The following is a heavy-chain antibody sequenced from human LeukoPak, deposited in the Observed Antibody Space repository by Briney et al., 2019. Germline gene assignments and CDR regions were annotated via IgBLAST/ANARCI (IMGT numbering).Heavy chain of an antibody. CDR3: AKASGYSTCAKYHFQH. CDR2: ISGSGGST. CDR1: GFTFSSYA. V-gene: IGHV3-23*01. D-gene: IGHD3-22*01. J-gene: IGHJ1*01. Sequence: GGSLRLSCAASGFTFSSYAMSWVRQAPGKGLEWVSAISGSGGSTYYADSVKGRFTISRDNSKNTLYLQMNSLRAEDTAVYYCAKASGYSTCAKYHFQHWGQGTLVTVSS.